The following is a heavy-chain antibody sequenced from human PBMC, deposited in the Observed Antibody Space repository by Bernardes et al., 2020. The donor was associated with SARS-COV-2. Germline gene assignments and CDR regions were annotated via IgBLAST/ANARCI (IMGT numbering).Heavy chain of an antibody. V-gene: IGHV4-34*01. D-gene: IGHD5-18*01. CDR1: GGSFSGYY. J-gene: IGHJ6*03. Sequence: SETLSLTCAVYGGSFSGYYWSWIRQPPGKGLEWIGEINHSGSTNYNPSLKSRVTISVDTSKNQFSLKLSSVTAADTAVYYCARATGYSYPVYYYYYYMDVWGKGTTVTVSS. CDR3: ARATGYSYPVYYYYYYMDV. CDR2: INHSGST.